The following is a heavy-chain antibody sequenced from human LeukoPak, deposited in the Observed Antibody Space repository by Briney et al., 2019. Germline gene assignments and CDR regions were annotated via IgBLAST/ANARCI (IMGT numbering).Heavy chain of an antibody. CDR2: IYYSGST. CDR1: GGSISSYY. V-gene: IGHV4-59*01. D-gene: IGHD3-10*01. Sequence: SETLSLTCTASGGSISSYYWSWIRQPPGKGLEWVGYIYYSGSTNYNPSLKSRVTISVDTSKNQFSLKLSSVTAADTAVYYCARELDGSGYWGQGTLVTVSS. J-gene: IGHJ4*02. CDR3: ARELDGSGY.